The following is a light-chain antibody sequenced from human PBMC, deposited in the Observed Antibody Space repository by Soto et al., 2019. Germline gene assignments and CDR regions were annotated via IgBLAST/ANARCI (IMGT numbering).Light chain of an antibody. CDR2: GAS. J-gene: IGKJ2*01. V-gene: IGKV1-33*01. Sequence: EIQMTQSPSSLSASLGDRVTITCQASQDINDYSNWYQQKPGKAPRLLIYGASFLEVGVPSRFSGSGSGTNFTLTLSSLQPEDVATYYCQQYDSLPYTFGQGTRLEIK. CDR1: QDINDY. CDR3: QQYDSLPYT.